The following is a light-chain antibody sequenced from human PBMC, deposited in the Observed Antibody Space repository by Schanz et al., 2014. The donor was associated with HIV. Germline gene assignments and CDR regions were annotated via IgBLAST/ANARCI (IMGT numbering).Light chain of an antibody. CDR1: SSDVGSYNL. CDR3: SSFSTSDTPI. J-gene: IGLJ1*01. CDR2: EVS. V-gene: IGLV2-14*02. Sequence: QSALTQPASVSGSPGQSITISCTGTSSDVGSYNLVSWYQQHPGKAPKLMIYEVSKRPSGVSNRFSGSKSGNAASLTIFGLQPEDEADYYCSSFSTSDTPIFGTGTKVTVL.